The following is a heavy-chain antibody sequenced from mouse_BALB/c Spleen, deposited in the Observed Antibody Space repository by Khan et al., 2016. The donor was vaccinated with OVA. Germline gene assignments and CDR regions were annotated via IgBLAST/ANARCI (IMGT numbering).Heavy chain of an antibody. CDR1: GYSFTSYL. Sequence: VQLKQSGTVLARPGASVKMSCKASGYSFTSYLIHWIKQRPGQGLEWIGDIYPGNGDTTYNQKFKDKAKLTAGTSANTAYMELSSLTNEDSAVYYCARGGYSSFAYWGKGTLVTVSA. CDR2: IYPGNGDT. CDR3: ARGGYSSFAY. J-gene: IGHJ3*01. D-gene: IGHD2-12*01. V-gene: IGHV1-5*01.